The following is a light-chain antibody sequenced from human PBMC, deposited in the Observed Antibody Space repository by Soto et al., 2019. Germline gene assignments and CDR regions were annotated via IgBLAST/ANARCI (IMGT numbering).Light chain of an antibody. CDR3: SSYGGSNNYYV. CDR2: EVS. Sequence: QSALTQPPSASGSPGQSVTISCTGTSSDVGGYNYVSWYQLHPGKAPKLMIYEVSKRPSGVPDRFSGFKSGNTASLTVSGLQAEDEADYYCSSYGGSNNYYVFGTGTKLTVL. CDR1: SSDVGGYNY. V-gene: IGLV2-8*01. J-gene: IGLJ1*01.